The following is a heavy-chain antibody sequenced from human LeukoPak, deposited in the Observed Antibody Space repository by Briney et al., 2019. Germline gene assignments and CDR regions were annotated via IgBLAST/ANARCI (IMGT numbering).Heavy chain of an antibody. Sequence: EASVKVSCKASGGTFSSYAISWVRQAPGQGREWMGGIIPIFGTANSAQKFQGRATINTDESTSTAYMELSSLRSEDTAVYYCARVDIAARAFDYWGQGTLVTVSS. D-gene: IGHD6-13*01. CDR2: IIPIFGTA. CDR3: ARVDIAARAFDY. J-gene: IGHJ4*02. V-gene: IGHV1-69*05. CDR1: GGTFSSYA.